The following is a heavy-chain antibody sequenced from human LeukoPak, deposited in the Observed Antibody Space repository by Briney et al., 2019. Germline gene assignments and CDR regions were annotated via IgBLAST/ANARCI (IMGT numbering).Heavy chain of an antibody. V-gene: IGHV1-46*01. CDR3: AREGPYSDSSRSRFDY. Sequence: ASVKVSCKATGYTFTNYYIHWVRQAPGQGLEWTGIINPSGGSTSYAQKFQGRVTMTRDTSTSTVYMELSSLRSEDTAVYYCAREGPYSDSSRSRFDYWGQGTLVTVSS. J-gene: IGHJ4*02. D-gene: IGHD6-6*01. CDR1: GYTFTNYY. CDR2: INPSGGST.